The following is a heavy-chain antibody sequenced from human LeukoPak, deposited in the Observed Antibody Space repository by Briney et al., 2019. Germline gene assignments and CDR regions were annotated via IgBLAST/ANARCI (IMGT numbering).Heavy chain of an antibody. CDR3: AKRGVVIRVILVGFHKEANYFDS. D-gene: IGHD3-22*01. V-gene: IGHV3-23*01. Sequence: GGSLRLSCAVSGITLSNYGMSWVRQAPGKGLVWVAGISGSGGRTNYADSVKGRFTVSRDNPKNTLYLQMNSLRAEDTAVYFCAKRGVVIRVILVGFHKEANYFDSWGQGALVTVSS. J-gene: IGHJ4*02. CDR2: ISGSGGRT. CDR1: GITLSNYG.